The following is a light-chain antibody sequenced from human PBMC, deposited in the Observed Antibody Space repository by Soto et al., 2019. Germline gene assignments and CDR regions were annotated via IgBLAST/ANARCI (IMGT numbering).Light chain of an antibody. Sequence: QSVLTQPPSVSAAPGQTVTISCSGSSSNIGNHYVSWYQQVPGTAPKLLIYDNNKRPSGIPDRFSGSNSGTSATLGITGLQTGDEADYYCGTWDTSLRTGWVFGGGTKVTVL. CDR3: GTWDTSLRTGWV. V-gene: IGLV1-51*01. J-gene: IGLJ3*02. CDR1: SSNIGNHY. CDR2: DNN.